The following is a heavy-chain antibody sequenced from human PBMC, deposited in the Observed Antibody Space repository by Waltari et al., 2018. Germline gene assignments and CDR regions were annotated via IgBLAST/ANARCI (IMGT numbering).Heavy chain of an antibody. CDR3: ARRGSSSWREAMDV. D-gene: IGHD6-13*01. Sequence: QVQLVQSGAEVKKPGSSVKVSCKASGGTFSSYAISWVRQAPGQGLEGMGGILPILGIANDAQKFQGRVTITADKSTSTAYMGLSSLRSEDTAVYYCARRGSSSWREAMDVWGKGTTVTVSS. CDR1: GGTFSSYA. J-gene: IGHJ6*03. CDR2: ILPILGIA. V-gene: IGHV1-69*10.